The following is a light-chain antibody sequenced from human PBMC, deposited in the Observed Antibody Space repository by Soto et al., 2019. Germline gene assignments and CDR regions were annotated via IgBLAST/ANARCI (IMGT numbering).Light chain of an antibody. CDR3: QQRTNWPRT. CDR1: QTISSY. Sequence: EIVLTQSPATLSLSPGEGATLSCRASQTISSYLAWYQQKPGQAPRLLIYDASNRTTGIPARFSGSGSGTDFTLTISSLEPEDSAAYYCQQRTNWPRTFGQGTKVEIK. J-gene: IGKJ1*01. CDR2: DAS. V-gene: IGKV3-11*01.